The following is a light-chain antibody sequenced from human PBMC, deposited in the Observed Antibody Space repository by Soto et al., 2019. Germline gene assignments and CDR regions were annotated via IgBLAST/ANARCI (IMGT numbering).Light chain of an antibody. V-gene: IGLV2-14*01. CDR1: SSDVGVYNT. J-gene: IGLJ3*02. CDR3: SSYTTVSTLV. CDR2: DVN. Sequence: QSALTQPASVSGSPGQSITISCTGTSSDVGVYNTVSWYQRHPGKAPKLMIYDVNNRPSGVSNRFFGSKSGNTASLTISGLQAEDEADYYCSSYTTVSTLVFGGGTKLTVL.